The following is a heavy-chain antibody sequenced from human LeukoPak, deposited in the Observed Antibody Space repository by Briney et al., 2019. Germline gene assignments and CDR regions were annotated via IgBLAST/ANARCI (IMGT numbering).Heavy chain of an antibody. CDR2: INPSGGST. CDR3: ARDSAYYGDIEYYFDY. D-gene: IGHD4-17*01. V-gene: IGHV1-46*01. Sequence: ASVKVSCKASGYTFTSYGISWVRQAPGQGLEWMGIINPSGGSTSYAQKFQGRVTMTRDMSTSTVYMELSSLRSEDTAVYYCARDSAYYGDIEYYFDYWGQGTLVTVSS. CDR1: GYTFTSYG. J-gene: IGHJ4*02.